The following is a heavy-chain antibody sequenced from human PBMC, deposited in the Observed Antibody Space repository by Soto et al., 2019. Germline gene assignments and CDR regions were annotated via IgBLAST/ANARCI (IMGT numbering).Heavy chain of an antibody. CDR2: ISYDGSNK. J-gene: IGHJ3*02. D-gene: IGHD3-22*01. CDR1: GFTFSSYG. CDR3: ATNYDSSGYYLLNAFDI. V-gene: IGHV3-30*03. Sequence: QVQLVESGGGVVQPGRSLRLSCAASGFTFSSYGMHWVRQAPGKGLEWVAVISYDGSNKYYADSVKGRFTISRDNSKNTLYLQMNSLRAEDTAVYYCATNYDSSGYYLLNAFDIWGQGTMVTVSS.